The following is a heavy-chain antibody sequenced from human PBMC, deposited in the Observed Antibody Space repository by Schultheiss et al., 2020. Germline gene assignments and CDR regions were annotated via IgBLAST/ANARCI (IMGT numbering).Heavy chain of an antibody. CDR2: ISYDGSNK. V-gene: IGHV3-30*01. J-gene: IGHJ4*02. CDR3: ARDGTYYYDSSGSYYFDY. CDR1: GFTFSSYW. D-gene: IGHD3-22*01. Sequence: GGPLRLSCAASGFTFSSYWMHWVRQAPGKGLEWVAVISYDGSNKYYADSVKGRFTISRDNSKNTLYLQMNSLRAEDTAVYYCARDGTYYYDSSGSYYFDYWGQGTLVTVSS.